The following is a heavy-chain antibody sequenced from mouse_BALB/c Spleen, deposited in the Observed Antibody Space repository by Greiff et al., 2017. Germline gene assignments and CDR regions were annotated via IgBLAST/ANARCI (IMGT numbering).Heavy chain of an antibody. Sequence: VQRVESGPGLVAPSQSLSITCTVSGFSLTGYGVNWVRQPPGKGLEWLGMIWGDGSTDYNSDLKSRLSISKDNSKSQVFLKMNSLQTDDTARYDCANGNYYYAMDYWGQGTSVTVSS. CDR3: ANGNYYYAMDY. CDR2: IWGDGST. J-gene: IGHJ4*01. V-gene: IGHV2-6-7*01. D-gene: IGHD2-1*01. CDR1: GFSLTGYG.